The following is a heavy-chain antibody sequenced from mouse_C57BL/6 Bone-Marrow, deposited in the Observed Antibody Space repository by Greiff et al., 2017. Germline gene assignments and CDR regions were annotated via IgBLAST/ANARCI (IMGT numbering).Heavy chain of an antibody. V-gene: IGHV14-2*01. CDR3: ARSGTTVGASSPHWDFDV. Sequence: VQLQQSGAELVKPGASVKLSCTASGFNIKDYYMHWVKQRTEQGLEWIGRIDPEDGETKYAPKFQGKATITADTSSTTAYLQLSSLTSEDTAVXYCARSGTTVGASSPHWDFDVWGTGTTVTVSS. J-gene: IGHJ1*03. CDR1: GFNIKDYY. D-gene: IGHD1-1*01. CDR2: IDPEDGET.